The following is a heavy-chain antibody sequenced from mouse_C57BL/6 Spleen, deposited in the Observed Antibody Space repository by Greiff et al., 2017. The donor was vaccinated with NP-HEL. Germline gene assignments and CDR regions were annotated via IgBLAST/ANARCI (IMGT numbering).Heavy chain of an antibody. CDR1: GFTFSSYG. CDR3: ARPIYYDYDGWYFDV. D-gene: IGHD2-4*01. J-gene: IGHJ1*03. CDR2: ISSGGSYT. V-gene: IGHV5-6*01. Sequence: EVQRVESGGDLVKPGGSLKLSCAASGFTFSSYGMSWVRQTPDKRLEWVATISSGGSYTYYPDSVKGRFTISRDNAKNTLYLQMSSLKSEDTAMYYCARPIYYDYDGWYFDVWGTGTTVTVSS.